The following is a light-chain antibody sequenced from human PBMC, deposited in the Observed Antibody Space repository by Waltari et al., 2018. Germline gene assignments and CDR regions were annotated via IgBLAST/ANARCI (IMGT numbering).Light chain of an antibody. CDR1: QSLLHRNGKIF. CDR2: LGS. Sequence: VMPPSPLFLPVTPGEPASLSCRSSQSLLHRNGKIFFAWYVQKPGQSPQVLTYLGSNRASGVPDRFSGSDSGTDFTLKISRVEAEDVGVYYCMQGLQTPYTFGQGTKLEI. CDR3: MQGLQTPYT. V-gene: IGKV2-28*01. J-gene: IGKJ2*01.